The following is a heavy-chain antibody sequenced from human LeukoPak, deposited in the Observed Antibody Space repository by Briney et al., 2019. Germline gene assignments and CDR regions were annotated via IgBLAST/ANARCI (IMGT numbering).Heavy chain of an antibody. CDR2: IYYSGST. Sequence: PSETLSLTCTVSGGSISSYYWSWIRQPPGKGLEWIGYIYYSGSTNYNPSLKSRVTISVDTPKSQFSLKLSSVTAADTAVYYCARSRLAAPYYYYMDVWGKGTTVTVSS. V-gene: IGHV4-59*01. CDR3: ARSRLAAPYYYYMDV. J-gene: IGHJ6*03. D-gene: IGHD3-22*01. CDR1: GGSISSYY.